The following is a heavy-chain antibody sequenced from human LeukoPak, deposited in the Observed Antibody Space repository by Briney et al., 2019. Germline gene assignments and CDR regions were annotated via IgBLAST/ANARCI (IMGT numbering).Heavy chain of an antibody. D-gene: IGHD5-24*01. V-gene: IGHV4-38-2*02. CDR1: GYSISSGYY. CDR3: ATYSRGATYYFDY. Sequence: SETLSLTCTVSGYSISSGYYWGWIRQPPGKGLEWIGSIYYSGSTYYNPSLKSRVTISVDTSKNQFSLKLSSVTAADTAVYYCATYSRGATYYFDYWGQGTLVTVSS. J-gene: IGHJ4*02. CDR2: IYYSGST.